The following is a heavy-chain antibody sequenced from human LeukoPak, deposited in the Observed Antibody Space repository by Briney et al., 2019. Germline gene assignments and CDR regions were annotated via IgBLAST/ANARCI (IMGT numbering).Heavy chain of an antibody. V-gene: IGHV1-2*02. Sequence: SVKASCKTSGYTFTGYYMHWVRQAPGHRLEWMGWVNPNSGGTKYAQKFQGRVTMTRDTSISTVYMELSSLRSDDTAVYYCARWDYYDTSAYSGDFDYWGQGTLVTVSS. J-gene: IGHJ4*02. D-gene: IGHD3-22*01. CDR1: GYTFTGYY. CDR2: VNPNSGGT. CDR3: ARWDYYDTSAYSGDFDY.